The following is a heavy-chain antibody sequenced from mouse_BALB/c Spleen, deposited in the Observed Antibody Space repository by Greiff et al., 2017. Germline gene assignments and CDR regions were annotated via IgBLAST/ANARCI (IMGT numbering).Heavy chain of an antibody. V-gene: IGHV1-9*01. D-gene: IGHD1-1*02. Sequence: VQLQQSGAELMKPGASVKISCKATGYTFSSYWIEWVKQRPGHGLEWIGEILPGSGSTNYNEKFKGKATFTADTSSNTAYMQLSSLTSEDSAVYYCAREDYAPHAMDYWGQGTSVTVSS. CDR1: GYTFSSYW. J-gene: IGHJ4*01. CDR2: ILPGSGST. CDR3: AREDYAPHAMDY.